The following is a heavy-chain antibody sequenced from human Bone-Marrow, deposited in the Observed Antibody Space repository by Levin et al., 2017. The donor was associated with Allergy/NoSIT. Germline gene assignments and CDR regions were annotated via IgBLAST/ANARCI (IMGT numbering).Heavy chain of an antibody. J-gene: IGHJ4*02. CDR1: GYSFTAQW. Sequence: GESLKISCETSGYSFTAQWTGWVRQMPGKGLEWVGIIFPRDSSTKYNPALQGQVTISADTSINTAYLPWSSQRASDSAIYFCATVGSGHCLEDWGQGTPVIVSA. CDR2: IFPRDSST. CDR3: ATVGSGHCLED. D-gene: IGHD2-21*02. V-gene: IGHV5-51*01.